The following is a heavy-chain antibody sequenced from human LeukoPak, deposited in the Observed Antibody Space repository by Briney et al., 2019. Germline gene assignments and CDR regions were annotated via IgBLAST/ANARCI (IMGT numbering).Heavy chain of an antibody. D-gene: IGHD3-10*01. V-gene: IGHV4-4*02. J-gene: IGHJ3*02. CDR2: IYHSGST. Sequence: SETLSLTCAVSGGSISSSNWWSWVRQPPGKGLEWIGQIYHSGSTNYNPSLKSRVTMSVDTSKNQFSLKLSSVTAADTAVYYCARGHYYGIWGQGTMVTVSS. CDR1: GGSISSSNW. CDR3: ARGHYYGI.